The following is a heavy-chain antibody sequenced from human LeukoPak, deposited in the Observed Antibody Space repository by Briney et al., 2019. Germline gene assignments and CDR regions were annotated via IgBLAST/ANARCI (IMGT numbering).Heavy chain of an antibody. CDR1: GFTFSSYS. CDR3: ARDANARLRRPGDYYYYGMDV. D-gene: IGHD4-17*01. J-gene: IGHJ6*02. Sequence: GGSLRLSCAASGFTFSSYSMNWVRQAPGKGLEWVSYISSSSSTIYYADSVKGRFTISRDNAKNSLYLQMNCLRDEDTAVYYCARDANARLRRPGDYYYYGMDVWGQGTTVTVSS. V-gene: IGHV3-48*02. CDR2: ISSSSSTI.